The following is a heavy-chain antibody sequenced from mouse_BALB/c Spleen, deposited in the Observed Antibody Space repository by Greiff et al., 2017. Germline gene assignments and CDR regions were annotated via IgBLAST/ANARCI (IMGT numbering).Heavy chain of an antibody. V-gene: IGHV1-12*01. Sequence: QVQLKQSGAELVKPGASVKMSCKASGYTFTSYNMHWVKQTPGQGLEWIGAIYPCNGDTTYNQKFKGKATLTADKSSSTAYMQLSSLTSEDSAVYYCASNYGSSYWFAYWGQGTLVTVSA. CDR3: ASNYGSSYWFAY. CDR1: GYTFTSYN. CDR2: IYPCNGDT. D-gene: IGHD1-1*01. J-gene: IGHJ3*01.